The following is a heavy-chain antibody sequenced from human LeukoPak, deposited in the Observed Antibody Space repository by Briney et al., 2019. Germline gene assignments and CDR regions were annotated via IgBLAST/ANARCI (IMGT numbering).Heavy chain of an antibody. Sequence: ASVKVSCKASGYSFTSYDINWLRQATGQGLEWMGWMNPNTYNTHYAQNFQGRVAMTGNTSISTAYMELSSLRSEDTAVYYCARGLRRGGYPQPPYYFYYYIDVWGEGTTVTVSS. D-gene: IGHD3-22*01. V-gene: IGHV1-8*01. CDR3: ARGLRRGGYPQPPYYFYYYIDV. J-gene: IGHJ6*03. CDR2: MNPNTYNT. CDR1: GYSFTSYD.